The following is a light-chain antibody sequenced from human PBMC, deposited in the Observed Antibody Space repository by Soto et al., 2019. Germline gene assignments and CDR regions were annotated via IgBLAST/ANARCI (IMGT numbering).Light chain of an antibody. CDR2: AAS. V-gene: IGKV1-6*01. CDR3: LQDYNYPRT. J-gene: IGKJ1*01. CDR1: QGIRND. Sequence: AIQMTQSPSSLSASVGDRVTITCRASQGIRNDLGWYQQKPGKAPKLLIYAASSLQSGVPSRFSVSGSGTDFTLTLSRLQPEDFANYYCLQDYNYPRTFGQGTKVEIK.